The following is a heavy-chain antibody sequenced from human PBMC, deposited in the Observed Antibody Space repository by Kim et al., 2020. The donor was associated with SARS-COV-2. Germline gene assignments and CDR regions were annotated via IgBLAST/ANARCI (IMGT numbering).Heavy chain of an antibody. D-gene: IGHD3-22*01. J-gene: IGHJ4*02. CDR1: GFTFSSYS. Sequence: GGSLRLSCAASGFTFSSYSMNWVRQAPGKGLEWVSYISSSSTIYYADSVKGRFTISRDNAKNSLYLQMNSLRDEDTAVYYCARDQGYYYDSSGLGYWGQG. CDR3: ARDQGYYYDSSGLGY. V-gene: IGHV3-48*02. CDR2: ISSSSTI.